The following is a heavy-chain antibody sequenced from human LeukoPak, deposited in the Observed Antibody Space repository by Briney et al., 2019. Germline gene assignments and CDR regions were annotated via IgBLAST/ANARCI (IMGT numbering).Heavy chain of an antibody. D-gene: IGHD1-26*01. Sequence: ASVKVSCKASGYTFTSYYMHWVRQAAGQGLEWMGIINPGGSSTSYAQKFQGRVTMTRNTSTSTVYMELSSLRSEDTAVYYCAREGVGATTGDYWGQGTLVTVSS. CDR1: GYTFTSYY. V-gene: IGHV1-46*01. CDR2: INPGGSST. CDR3: AREGVGATTGDY. J-gene: IGHJ4*02.